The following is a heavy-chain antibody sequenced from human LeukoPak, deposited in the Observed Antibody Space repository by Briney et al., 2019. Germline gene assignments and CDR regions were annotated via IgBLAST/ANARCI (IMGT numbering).Heavy chain of an antibody. CDR2: IYSCGST. Sequence: GGSLRLSCAASGFTVSSSYMTWVRQAPGRGLEWVSVIYSCGSTYYADSVKGRFTISRDNSKNTVYLEMNSLRAEDTALYYCARARDRWELRGVFDYWGQGTLVTVSS. D-gene: IGHD1-26*01. V-gene: IGHV3-66*01. CDR3: ARARDRWELRGVFDY. CDR1: GFTVSSSY. J-gene: IGHJ4*02.